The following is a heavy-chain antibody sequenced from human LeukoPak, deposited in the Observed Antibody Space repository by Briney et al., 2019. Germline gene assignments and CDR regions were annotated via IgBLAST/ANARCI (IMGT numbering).Heavy chain of an antibody. CDR3: AKLKYYYDSSGHYAINAFDI. J-gene: IGHJ3*02. Sequence: GGSLRLSCAASGFTFSSYAMSWVRQAPGKGLEWVSAISGSGGSTYYADSVKGRFTISRDNSKNTLYLQMNSLRAEDTAVYYCAKLKYYYDSSGHYAINAFDIWGQGTMVTVSS. CDR1: GFTFSSYA. D-gene: IGHD3-22*01. V-gene: IGHV3-23*01. CDR2: ISGSGGST.